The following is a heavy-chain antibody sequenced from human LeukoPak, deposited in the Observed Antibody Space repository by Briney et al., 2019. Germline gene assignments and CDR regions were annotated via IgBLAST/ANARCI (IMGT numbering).Heavy chain of an antibody. CDR3: ARGVAGRYCAGGSCPALVY. J-gene: IGHJ4*02. D-gene: IGHD2-15*01. CDR2: VSGNGGTT. Sequence: GGSLRLSCAASGFTFSSYAMNWVRQPPGKGREWFSAVSGNGGTTYYADSVKGRFTISRDNSKNTVNLQINNLRDEDTARYYCARGVAGRYCAGGSCPALVYWGQGTLVTVSS. CDR1: GFTFSSYA. V-gene: IGHV3-23*01.